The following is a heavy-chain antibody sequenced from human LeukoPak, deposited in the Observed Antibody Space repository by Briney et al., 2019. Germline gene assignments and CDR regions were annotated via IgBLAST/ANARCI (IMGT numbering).Heavy chain of an antibody. CDR2: ISGSGGST. J-gene: IGHJ6*02. CDR1: GFTFSSYA. Sequence: GGSLRLSCAASGFTFSSYAMSWVRQAPGKGLEWVSAISGSGGSTYYADSVKGRFTISRDNSKNTLYLQMNSLRAEDTAVYYCAKGDGSGSSVYYYYGMDVWGQGTTVTVSS. D-gene: IGHD3-10*01. CDR3: AKGDGSGSSVYYYYGMDV. V-gene: IGHV3-23*01.